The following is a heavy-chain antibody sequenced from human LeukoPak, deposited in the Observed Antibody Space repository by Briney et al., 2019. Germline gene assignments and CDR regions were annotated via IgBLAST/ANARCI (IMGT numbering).Heavy chain of an antibody. D-gene: IGHD7-27*01. J-gene: IGHJ4*02. CDR3: TTRILTGDFDY. V-gene: IGHV3-15*01. Sequence: PGGSLRLSCAASGFTFTNAWMSWVRQAPGKGLEWVGRVKGKTDGGTTGYAAPVKGRFTISRDDSKNTMYLQMNSLKTEDTAMYYCTTRILTGDFDYWGQGTLVTVSS. CDR1: GFTFTNAW. CDR2: VKGKTDGGTT.